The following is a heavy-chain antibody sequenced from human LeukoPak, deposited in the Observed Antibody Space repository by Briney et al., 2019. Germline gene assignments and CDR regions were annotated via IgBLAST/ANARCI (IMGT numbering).Heavy chain of an antibody. CDR2: ISWNSGSI. Sequence: GGSLRLSCAASGFTFHQYAIHWVRQVPGKGLEWVSGISWNSGSIGYADSVKGRFTISRDGAKNSVYLQMNSLRPEDTALYYCAKDKAPLYSGYDWDLDFWGQGTLVTVSS. CDR3: AKDKAPLYSGYDWDLDF. J-gene: IGHJ4*02. V-gene: IGHV3-9*01. CDR1: GFTFHQYA. D-gene: IGHD5-12*01.